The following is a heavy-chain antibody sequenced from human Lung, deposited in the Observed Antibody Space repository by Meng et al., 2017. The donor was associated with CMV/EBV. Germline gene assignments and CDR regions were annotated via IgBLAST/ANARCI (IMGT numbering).Heavy chain of an antibody. V-gene: IGHV3-7*01. J-gene: IGHJ4*02. D-gene: IGHD1-1*01. CDR1: GFTFRSYW. Sequence: ESLKISCAASGFTFRSYWMAWVRQLPGKRLEWVANIKTDGSEKHYAVSVKGRFTISRDNAKNSVSLQMGSLRVEDTAVYYCVRANWNCGQGTLVTVSS. CDR2: IKTDGSEK. CDR3: VRANWN.